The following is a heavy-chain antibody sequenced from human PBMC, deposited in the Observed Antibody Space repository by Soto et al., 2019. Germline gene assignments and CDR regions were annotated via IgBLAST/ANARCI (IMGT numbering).Heavy chain of an antibody. J-gene: IGHJ6*02. CDR1: GGSISSSNW. CDR2: IYHSGST. V-gene: IGHV4-4*02. Sequence: PSETLSLTCAVSGGSISSSNWWSWVRQPPGKGLEWIGEIYHSGSTHYNPSLKSRVTISVDKSKNQSSLKLSSVTAADTAVYYCARDLRGGDIVVVPAARGDYYYGMDVWGQGTTVTVSS. D-gene: IGHD2-2*01. CDR3: ARDLRGGDIVVVPAARGDYYYGMDV.